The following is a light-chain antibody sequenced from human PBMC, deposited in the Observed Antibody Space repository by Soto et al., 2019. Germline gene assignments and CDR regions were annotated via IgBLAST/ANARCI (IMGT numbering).Light chain of an antibody. J-gene: IGKJ3*01. Sequence: DIQMTQSPSSLSASVGDRVTITCRASQSISSYLNWYQQKPGKAPNLLIYDASRLQSGVPSKFSGSGSGTYFTLTISSLQPEDFATYYCQQSYSSPFTFDPGTKVDIK. CDR1: QSISSY. V-gene: IGKV1-39*01. CDR2: DAS. CDR3: QQSYSSPFT.